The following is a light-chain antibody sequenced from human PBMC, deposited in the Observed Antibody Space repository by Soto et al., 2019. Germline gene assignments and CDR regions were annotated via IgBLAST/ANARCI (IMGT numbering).Light chain of an antibody. Sequence: EIVLTQSPGTLSLSPGERATLSCRASQSVSSNLAWYQQKPGQAPRLLIYDASTRATGIPARFSGSGSGTDFTLSISSLQPEDFATYYCQQSYSTPPLTFGGGTKVDIK. J-gene: IGKJ4*01. V-gene: IGKV3-15*01. CDR2: DAS. CDR1: QSVSSN. CDR3: QQSYSTPPLT.